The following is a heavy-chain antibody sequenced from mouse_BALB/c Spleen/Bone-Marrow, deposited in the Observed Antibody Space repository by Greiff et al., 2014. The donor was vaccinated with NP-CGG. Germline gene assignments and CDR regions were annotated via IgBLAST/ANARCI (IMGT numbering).Heavy chain of an antibody. Sequence: VQVVESGAELVRPGSSVKISCKSSGYSFSNYWMNWMKQRPGQGLEWIGQIYPGDGDTNYNGKFKGKATLTADKSSSTAYMQLSSLTSEDSAVYFCASRGDYSYAMDYWGQGTSVIVSS. J-gene: IGHJ4*01. V-gene: IGHV1-80*01. CDR2: IYPGDGDT. CDR1: GYSFSNYW. D-gene: IGHD1-1*01. CDR3: ASRGDYSYAMDY.